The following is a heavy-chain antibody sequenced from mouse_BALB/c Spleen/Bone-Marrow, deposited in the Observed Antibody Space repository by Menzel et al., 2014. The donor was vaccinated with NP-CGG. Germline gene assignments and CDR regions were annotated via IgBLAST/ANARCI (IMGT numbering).Heavy chain of an antibody. CDR2: INSNGDNT. Sequence: EVQEVESGGGLVKLGGSLELSCAASGFTFSRYYMSWGRQTPEKRLDLVAAINSNGDNTYYPDTAKGRFTIARDNAKNTLYLQMSSLKSEDTALYYCASRGGFGTYFDYWGQGTTLTVSS. CDR3: ASRGGFGTYFDY. J-gene: IGHJ2*01. CDR1: GFTFSRYY. V-gene: IGHV5-6-2*01. D-gene: IGHD1-1*02.